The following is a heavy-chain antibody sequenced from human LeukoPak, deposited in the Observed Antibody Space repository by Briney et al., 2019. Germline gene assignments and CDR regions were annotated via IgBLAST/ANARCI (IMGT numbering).Heavy chain of an antibody. CDR3: ARSPKLNYDILTGYYADY. Sequence: GESLKISCKSSGYSFTSYWIGWVRQMPGKGLQWMGIIYPGDSTTKYSPPFQGQVTISADKSINTAYLQWSSLKASDTAMYYCARSPKLNYDILTGYYADYWGQGTLVTVSS. J-gene: IGHJ4*02. CDR1: GYSFTSYW. D-gene: IGHD3-9*01. CDR2: IYPGDSTT. V-gene: IGHV5-51*01.